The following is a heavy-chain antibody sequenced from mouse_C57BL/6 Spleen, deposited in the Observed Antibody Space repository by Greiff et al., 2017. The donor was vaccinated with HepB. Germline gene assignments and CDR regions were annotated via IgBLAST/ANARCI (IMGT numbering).Heavy chain of an antibody. V-gene: IGHV5-9-1*02. CDR3: TREGAGTAWFAY. J-gene: IGHJ3*01. CDR1: GFTFTSYA. CDR2: ISSGGDYI. Sequence: EVNVVESGEGLVKPGGSLKLSCAASGFTFTSYAMSWVRQTPEKRLEWVAYISSGGDYIYYADTVKGRFTISRDNARNTLYLQMSSLKSEDTAMYYCTREGAGTAWFAYWGQGTLVTVPA. D-gene: IGHD4-1*01.